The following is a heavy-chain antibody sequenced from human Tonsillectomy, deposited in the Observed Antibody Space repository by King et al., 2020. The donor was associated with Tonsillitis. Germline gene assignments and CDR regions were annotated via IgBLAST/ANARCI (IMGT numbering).Heavy chain of an antibody. Sequence: VQLVESGGGLVQPGGSLRLSCAASGFTFTSYWLIWVRQAPGKGLEWVANIKQDGSDKYYADSVKGRFTISRDNAKRSLFLQLNSLRAEDTAVYYCASGVSTSQRSPAGYWGQGTRVTVSS. CDR1: GFTFTSYW. CDR3: ASGVSTSQRSPAGY. CDR2: IKQDGSDK. V-gene: IGHV3-7*01. J-gene: IGHJ4*02. D-gene: IGHD6-13*01.